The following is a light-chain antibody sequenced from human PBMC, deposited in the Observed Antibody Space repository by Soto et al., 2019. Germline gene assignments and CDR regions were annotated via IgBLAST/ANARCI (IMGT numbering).Light chain of an antibody. Sequence: DIQMTQSPSTLSGSVGDRVTITCRAGQSISSLLAWYQQKPGKAPKLLIYKASTLKSGVPSRFSGSGYGTEFTLTISSLQPDDIATYYCQQYDSYSTFGGGTKVDIK. V-gene: IGKV1-5*03. CDR1: QSISSL. CDR3: QQYDSYST. CDR2: KAS. J-gene: IGKJ4*01.